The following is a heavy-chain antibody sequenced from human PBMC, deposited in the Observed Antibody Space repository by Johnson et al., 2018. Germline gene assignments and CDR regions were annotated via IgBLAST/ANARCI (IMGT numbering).Heavy chain of an antibody. D-gene: IGHD1-26*01. CDR2: ISYDGTNK. CDR3: ARDRSRSQKTKLVGITNYLDH. V-gene: IGHV3-30*03. CDR1: GFTFSSYG. Sequence: QVQLVQSGGGVVQPGRSLRLSCAASGFTFSSYGMHWVRQAPGKGLEWVAVISYDGTNKYYADSVKGRFTISRDNFKNTVFLQMNGLRPEDTAVYYCARDRSRSQKTKLVGITNYLDHWGQGTLVTVSS. J-gene: IGHJ4*02.